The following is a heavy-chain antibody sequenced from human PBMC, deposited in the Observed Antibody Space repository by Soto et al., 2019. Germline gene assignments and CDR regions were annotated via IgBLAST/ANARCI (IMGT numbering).Heavy chain of an antibody. D-gene: IGHD6-13*01. Sequence: QVQLVESGGGVVQPGRSLRLSCAASGFIFSSYGMHWVRQAPGKGLEWVAVISYDGSNQYYADSVKGRFTISRDNSKNMLYLQMNSLRPEDTAVYYCASSRPGYSTSWPHDYWGQGPLVTVSS. V-gene: IGHV3-30*03. CDR1: GFIFSSYG. J-gene: IGHJ4*02. CDR3: ASSRPGYSTSWPHDY. CDR2: ISYDGSNQ.